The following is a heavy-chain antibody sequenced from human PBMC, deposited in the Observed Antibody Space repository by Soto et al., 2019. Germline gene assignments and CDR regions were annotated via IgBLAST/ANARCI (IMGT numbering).Heavy chain of an antibody. Sequence: QVQLVQSGAEVKKPGASVKVSCKASGYTFTSYGISWVRQAPGQGLEWMGWISAYNGNTNYAQKLQGRVTMTTDTSTSAAYMELRSLRSDDTAVYYCARVAGAGWLRFLNYFDYWGQGTLVTVSS. CDR3: ARVAGAGWLRFLNYFDY. CDR2: ISAYNGNT. J-gene: IGHJ4*02. CDR1: GYTFTSYG. D-gene: IGHD5-12*01. V-gene: IGHV1-18*01.